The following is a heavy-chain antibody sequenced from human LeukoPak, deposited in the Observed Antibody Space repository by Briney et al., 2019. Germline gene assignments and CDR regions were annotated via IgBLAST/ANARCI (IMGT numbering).Heavy chain of an antibody. CDR3: VGRGYSGYAKGGNFDY. J-gene: IGHJ4*02. CDR2: ISSSSSYI. D-gene: IGHD5-12*01. Sequence: PGGSVRLSCAASGFTFSSYSMNWVRQAPGKGLEWVSSISSSSSYIYYADSVKGRFTISSDNAKNSLYLQMNSLRAEDTAVYYCVGRGYSGYAKGGNFDYWGQGTLVTVSS. V-gene: IGHV3-21*01. CDR1: GFTFSSYS.